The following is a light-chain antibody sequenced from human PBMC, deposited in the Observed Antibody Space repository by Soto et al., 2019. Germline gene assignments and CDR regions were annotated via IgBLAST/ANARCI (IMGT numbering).Light chain of an antibody. CDR2: DND. CDR3: AAWDDSLSGRYV. J-gene: IGLJ1*01. V-gene: IGLV1-47*02. CDR1: SSNIGSNF. Sequence: QLVLTQPPSASGPPGQRVTISCSGGSSNIGSNFVYWYQQLPGTAPKLLIYDNDQRPSGVPDRISGSKSGTSASLAISGLRSEDEADYYCAAWDDSLSGRYVFGTGTQLTVL.